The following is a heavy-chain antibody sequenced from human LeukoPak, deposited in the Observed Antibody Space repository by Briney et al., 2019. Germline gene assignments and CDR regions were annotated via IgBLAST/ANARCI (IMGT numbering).Heavy chain of an antibody. CDR3: ARGYDSSGYYRSAFDI. D-gene: IGHD3-22*01. Sequence: PSETLSLTCAVSGGSISSGGYSWSWIRQPPGKGLEWIGYIYHSGSTYYNPSLKNRVTISVDRSKNQFSLKLSSVTAADTAVYYCARGYDSSGYYRSAFDIWGQGTMVTVSS. J-gene: IGHJ3*02. V-gene: IGHV4-30-2*01. CDR1: GGSISSGGYS. CDR2: IYHSGST.